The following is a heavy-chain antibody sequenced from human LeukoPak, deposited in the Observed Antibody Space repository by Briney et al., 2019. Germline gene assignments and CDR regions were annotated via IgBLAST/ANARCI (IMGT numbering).Heavy chain of an antibody. V-gene: IGHV1-46*01. Sequence: ASVKVSCKASGYTFTSYYMHWVRQAPGQGLEWMGIINPSGASTSYAQKFQGRVTMTRDTSTSTVYMELSSLRSEDTAVYYCVGVPPRNAFDIWGQGTMVTVSS. CDR2: INPSGAST. D-gene: IGHD3-16*01. CDR3: VGVPPRNAFDI. CDR1: GYTFTSYY. J-gene: IGHJ3*02.